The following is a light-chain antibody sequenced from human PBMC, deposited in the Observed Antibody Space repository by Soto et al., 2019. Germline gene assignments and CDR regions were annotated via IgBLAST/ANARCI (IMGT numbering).Light chain of an antibody. V-gene: IGKV1-33*01. Sequence: DIQMTQSPSSVSASVGDRFTITCQASQDIGNSVNWYQQKPGKAPKLLLSAASNLETGDPLRFSGSGSGTDFAFIISSLQPEDVATYFCQQYGSLPITFGQGTRLEIK. CDR1: QDIGNS. J-gene: IGKJ5*01. CDR2: AAS. CDR3: QQYGSLPIT.